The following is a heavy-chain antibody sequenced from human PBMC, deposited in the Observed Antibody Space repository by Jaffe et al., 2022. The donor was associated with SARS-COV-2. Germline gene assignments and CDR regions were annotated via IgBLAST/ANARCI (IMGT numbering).Heavy chain of an antibody. D-gene: IGHD2-21*02. V-gene: IGHV4-59*01. Sequence: QVQLQESGPGLVKPSETLSLTCTVSGGSISSYYWSWIRQPPGKGLEWIGYIYYSGSTNYNPSLKSRVTISVDTSKNQFSLKLSSVTAADTAVYYCARVGVLYSDGGDRYYYGMDVWGQGTTVTVSS. CDR1: GGSISSYY. CDR2: IYYSGST. J-gene: IGHJ6*02. CDR3: ARVGVLYSDGGDRYYYGMDV.